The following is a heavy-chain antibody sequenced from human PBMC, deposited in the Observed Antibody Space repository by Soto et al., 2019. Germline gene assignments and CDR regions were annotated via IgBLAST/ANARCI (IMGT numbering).Heavy chain of an antibody. CDR3: AKYYDFWSAPGAFDI. Sequence: GGSLRLSCAASGFNFCSYALRWVPPAPGKGLEWVPAISGSGGSTYYADSVKGRFTISRDNSKNTLYLQMNSLRAEDTAVYYRAKYYDFWSAPGAFDIWGQGTMVTVSS. CDR1: GFNFCSYA. V-gene: IGHV3-23*01. CDR2: ISGSGGST. D-gene: IGHD3-3*01. J-gene: IGHJ3*02.